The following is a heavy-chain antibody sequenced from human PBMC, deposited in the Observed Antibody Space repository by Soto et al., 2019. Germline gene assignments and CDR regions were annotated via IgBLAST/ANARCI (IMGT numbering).Heavy chain of an antibody. Sequence: GESLKISCNGSGYIFTSYKIGWVRQMPGKGLEWMGIIYPGDSDTRYSPSSQGQVTISADKSTSTAYLQWSSLKASDTAMYYCARHATYYDNLSGYYFDYWGQGTLVTVSS. V-gene: IGHV5-51*01. CDR1: GYIFTSYK. D-gene: IGHD3-9*01. J-gene: IGHJ4*02. CDR3: ARHATYYDNLSGYYFDY. CDR2: IYPGDSDT.